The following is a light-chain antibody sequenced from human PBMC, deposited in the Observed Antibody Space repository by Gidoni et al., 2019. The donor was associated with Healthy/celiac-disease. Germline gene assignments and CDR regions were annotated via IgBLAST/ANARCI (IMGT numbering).Light chain of an antibody. CDR1: CSDVGCYNY. Sequence: QSALTQPASVSGSTGQSFTISCTGTCSDVGCYNYVSWYQKHPGKAPKIMIDDVSKRPSGVSNLFSGSKAGNTASLTISGLPAEDDAYYYCSSYTSSSVVFGGGTKL. CDR3: SSYTSSSVV. V-gene: IGLV2-14*01. CDR2: DVS. J-gene: IGLJ2*01.